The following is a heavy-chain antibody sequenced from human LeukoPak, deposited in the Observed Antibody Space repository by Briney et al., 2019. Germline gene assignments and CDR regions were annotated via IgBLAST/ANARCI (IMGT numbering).Heavy chain of an antibody. CDR2: ISYDGSNK. D-gene: IGHD4-17*01. J-gene: IGHJ4*02. CDR1: GFTFSSCA. Sequence: GGSLRLSCAASGFTFSSCAMHWVRQAPGKGLEWVAVISYDGSNKYYADSVKGRFTISRDNSKNTLYLQMNSLRAEDTAVYYCARDAYVSYGDYNQQYDYWGQGTLVTVSS. V-gene: IGHV3-30-3*01. CDR3: ARDAYVSYGDYNQQYDY.